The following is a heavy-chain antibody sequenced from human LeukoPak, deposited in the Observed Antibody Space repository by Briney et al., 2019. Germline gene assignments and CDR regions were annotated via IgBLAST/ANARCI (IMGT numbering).Heavy chain of an antibody. Sequence: GGSLRLSCAASGFTVSSNYMSWVRQAPGKGLERVSVIYSGGSTYYADSVKGRFTISRDNSKNTLYLQMNSLRAEDTAVYYCARVLVPPYYYYYYGMDVWGQGTTVTVSS. V-gene: IGHV3-66*02. CDR3: ARVLVPPYYYYYYGMDV. CDR1: GFTVSSNY. D-gene: IGHD2-2*01. CDR2: IYSGGST. J-gene: IGHJ6*02.